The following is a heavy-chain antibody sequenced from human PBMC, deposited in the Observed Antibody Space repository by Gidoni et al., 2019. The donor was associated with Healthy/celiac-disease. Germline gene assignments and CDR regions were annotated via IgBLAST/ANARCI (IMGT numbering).Heavy chain of an antibody. CDR2: IGSKPYGGPT. V-gene: IGHV3-49*05. CDR1: AFTFGDYA. Sequence: EVQLVESGGGLLKLGRSVRLHCTDAAFTFGDYARSWFRQAQGKGLEWVGVIGSKPYGGPTEYAASVNGRFTISRDDPQSIAYLQMNSLKPADTAVSYCASGSYYSDYWGQGPLVNVSS. J-gene: IGHJ4*02. CDR3: ASGSYYSDY. D-gene: IGHD1-26*01.